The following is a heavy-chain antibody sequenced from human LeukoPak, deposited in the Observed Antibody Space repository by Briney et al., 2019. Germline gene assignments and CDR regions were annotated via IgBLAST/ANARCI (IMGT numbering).Heavy chain of an antibody. D-gene: IGHD3-22*01. CDR3: ARGLYYDSNAPLRP. Sequence: ASVKVSCKASGYTFTGYFMHWVRQAPGQGLEWMGWINPSTGGTNYAQKFQGRVTMTMDTSISTAYMEMTRLRSDDTAVYYCARGLYYDSNAPLRPWGQGTLVTVSS. V-gene: IGHV1-2*02. CDR2: INPSTGGT. J-gene: IGHJ5*02. CDR1: GYTFTGYF.